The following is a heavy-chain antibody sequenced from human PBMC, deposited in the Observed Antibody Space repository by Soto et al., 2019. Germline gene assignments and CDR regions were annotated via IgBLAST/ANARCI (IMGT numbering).Heavy chain of an antibody. V-gene: IGHV2-5*02. J-gene: IGHJ3*01. CDR2: IYLDDDK. Sequence: SGPTLGNPTQTLTLTRPLSGFSPRTSGVGVAWIRQPPRKALEWLAVIYLDDDKRHSPSLKSRLTITKDTSKNQVVLTMTNMYPVDTATYYCAHINQFYYDSTGFGPFDVWGQGTMVTVSS. D-gene: IGHD3-22*01. CDR3: AHINQFYYDSTGFGPFDV. CDR1: GFSPRTSGVG.